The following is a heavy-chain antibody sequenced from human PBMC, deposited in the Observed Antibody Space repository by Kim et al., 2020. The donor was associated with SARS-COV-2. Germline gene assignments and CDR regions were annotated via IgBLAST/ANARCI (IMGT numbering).Heavy chain of an antibody. Sequence: GGSLRLSCAASGFRFNSFVMSWVRQAPGKGLEWVAVINGRGNTTYYADSVQGRFTISRDNSKTTVYLQMDSLSAEDTALYYCAKDAGEGRVYFDDWGQGTLVSVSS. CDR3: AKDAGEGRVYFDD. CDR1: GFRFNSFV. D-gene: IGHD3-10*01. J-gene: IGHJ4*02. V-gene: IGHV3-23*01. CDR2: INGRGNTT.